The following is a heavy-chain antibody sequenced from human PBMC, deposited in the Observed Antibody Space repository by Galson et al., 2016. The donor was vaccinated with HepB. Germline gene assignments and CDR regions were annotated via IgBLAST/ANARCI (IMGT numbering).Heavy chain of an antibody. Sequence: PALVKPTQSLTLTCSFSGFSLNSSGVSVGWIRQPPGKALEWLARIYWDDDKRYSPSLKSRLTLAKGTSKNQVVLVMTNMDPLDTATYYCVHSHRSTPLYWGQGTLVTVSS. CDR3: VHSHRSTPLY. J-gene: IGHJ4*02. V-gene: IGHV2-5*02. CDR1: GFSLNSSGVS. D-gene: IGHD6-13*01. CDR2: IYWDDDK.